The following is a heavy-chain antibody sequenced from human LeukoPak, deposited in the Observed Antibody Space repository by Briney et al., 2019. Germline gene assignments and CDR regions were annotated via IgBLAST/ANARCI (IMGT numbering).Heavy chain of an antibody. CDR1: GYTFTSYG. Sequence: ASVKVSCKASGYTFTSYGISWVRQAPGQGLEWMGWISPYNGDTNYAQKFQGRVTMTTDTSTSTVYMELRSLGSDDTAVYYCARGPYSSDWGDYYFDYWGQGTLVTVSS. V-gene: IGHV1-18*01. CDR3: ARGPYSSDWGDYYFDY. D-gene: IGHD6-19*01. CDR2: ISPYNGDT. J-gene: IGHJ4*02.